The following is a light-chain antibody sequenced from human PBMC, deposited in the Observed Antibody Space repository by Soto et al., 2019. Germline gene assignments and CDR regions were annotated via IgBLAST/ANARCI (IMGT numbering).Light chain of an antibody. Sequence: QSVLTQPPSASGTPGQRVTISCSGSSSNIGTNYVYWYRQFPGTAPKLLIYRNNLRPSGVPDRFSASKSGNTASLTISGLQAEDEADYYCCSYAGSYTLLFGGGTKLTVL. CDR1: SSNIGTNY. V-gene: IGLV1-47*01. CDR2: RNN. CDR3: CSYAGSYTLL. J-gene: IGLJ2*01.